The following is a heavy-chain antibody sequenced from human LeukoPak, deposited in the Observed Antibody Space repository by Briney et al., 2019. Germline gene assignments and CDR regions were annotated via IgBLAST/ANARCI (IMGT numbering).Heavy chain of an antibody. J-gene: IGHJ3*02. CDR3: ARDRQRIAAALDAFDI. CDR2: MNPIFGTA. CDR1: GGTFISYA. V-gene: IGHV1-69*06. D-gene: IGHD6-13*01. Sequence: GASVKVSCKASGGTFISYAISWVGQARGKGLEWMGGMNPIFGTANYAQKFQGRVTITADKSTSTAYMELSSLRSEDTAVYYCARDRQRIAAALDAFDIWGQGTMVTVSS.